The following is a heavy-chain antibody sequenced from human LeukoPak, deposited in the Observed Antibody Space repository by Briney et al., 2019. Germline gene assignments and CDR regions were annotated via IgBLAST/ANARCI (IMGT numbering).Heavy chain of an antibody. CDR3: AKDRGDIVVVPAAKYCYYGMDV. Sequence: GGSLRLSCAASGFTFSSYGMHWVRQAPGKGLEWVAVISYDGSNKYYADSVKGRFTISRDNSRNTLYLQMNSLRAEDTAVYYCAKDRGDIVVVPAAKYCYYGMDVWGQGTTVTVSS. D-gene: IGHD2-2*01. J-gene: IGHJ6*02. CDR2: ISYDGSNK. V-gene: IGHV3-30*18. CDR1: GFTFSSYG.